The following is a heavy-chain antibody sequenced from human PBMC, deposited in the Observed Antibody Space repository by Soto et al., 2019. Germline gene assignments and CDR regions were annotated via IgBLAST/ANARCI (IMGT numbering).Heavy chain of an antibody. Sequence: PRGSLRLSCAVSGFTFADYAVHWGRQSAGKGLEWVSFINADGSEKYYADSVRGRFTISRDNSKDSFYLQMNSLRLEDTAMYYCAKAKFYYDSSPYDSWGQGTLVTVSS. CDR2: INADGSEK. CDR1: GFTFADYA. CDR3: AKAKFYYDSSPYDS. J-gene: IGHJ4*02. V-gene: IGHV3-43D*04. D-gene: IGHD3-22*01.